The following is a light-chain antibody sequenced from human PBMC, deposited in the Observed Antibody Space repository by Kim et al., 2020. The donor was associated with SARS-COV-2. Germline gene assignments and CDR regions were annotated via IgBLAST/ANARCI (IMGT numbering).Light chain of an antibody. CDR1: GSNIGNKY. CDR3: GAWDSSLDALV. CDR2: DNN. Sequence: GQKVTISCSGSGSNIGNKYVSWYQQLPGTAPKLLIYDNNERPSGIPDRFYGSKSGTSATLGITGLQTGDEADYYCGAWDSSLDALVFGGGTQLTVL. J-gene: IGLJ2*01. V-gene: IGLV1-51*01.